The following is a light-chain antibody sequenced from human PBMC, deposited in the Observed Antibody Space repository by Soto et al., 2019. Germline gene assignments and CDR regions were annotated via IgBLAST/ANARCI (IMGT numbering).Light chain of an antibody. J-gene: IGKJ1*01. V-gene: IGKV3-20*01. Sequence: EIVLTQSPGTLSLSPGERATLACRSSQSVSSSYLAWYQQKPGQAPRLLIYDVSSRATGIPDRFSGSVSGTDFTLTISRLEPEDFAVYYCQQYGSSPTFGQETKVEI. CDR2: DVS. CDR1: QSVSSSY. CDR3: QQYGSSPT.